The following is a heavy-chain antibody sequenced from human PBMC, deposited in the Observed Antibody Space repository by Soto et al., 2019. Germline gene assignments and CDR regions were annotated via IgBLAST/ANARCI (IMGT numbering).Heavy chain of an antibody. CDR1: GGSISSGDYY. Sequence: SETLSLTCTVSGGSISSGDYYWSWIRQPPGKGLEWIGYIYYSGSTYYNPSLKSRVTISVDTSKNQFSLKLSSVTAEDTAICYCARGVGGVLVAGFDYWGQGALVTVSS. V-gene: IGHV4-30-4*01. J-gene: IGHJ4*02. CDR3: ARGVGGVLVAGFDY. CDR2: IYYSGST. D-gene: IGHD6-19*01.